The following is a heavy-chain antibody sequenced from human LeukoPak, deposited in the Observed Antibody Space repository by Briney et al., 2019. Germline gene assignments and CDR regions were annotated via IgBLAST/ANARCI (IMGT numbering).Heavy chain of an antibody. CDR1: GYTFTSYA. Sequence: ASVKVSCKASGYTFTSYAMDWVRQAPGQGLEWMGWISAYNGNTNYAQKLQGRVTMTTDTSTSTAYMELRSLRSDDTAVYYCARDPGDEWELRFDYWGQGTLVTVSS. D-gene: IGHD1-26*01. CDR3: ARDPGDEWELRFDY. J-gene: IGHJ4*02. V-gene: IGHV1-18*01. CDR2: ISAYNGNT.